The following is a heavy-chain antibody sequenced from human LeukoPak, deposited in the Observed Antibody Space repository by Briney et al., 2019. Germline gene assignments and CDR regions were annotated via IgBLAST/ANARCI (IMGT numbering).Heavy chain of an antibody. V-gene: IGHV3-23*01. Sequence: PGGSLRLSCAASGFTFSSYAMSWVRQAPGKGLEWVSAISGSGGSTYYANSVKGRFTISRDNSKNTLYLQMNSLRAEDTAVYYCASRVLRYFDWLPIDYWGQGTLVTVSS. CDR3: ASRVLRYFDWLPIDY. D-gene: IGHD3-9*01. J-gene: IGHJ4*02. CDR1: GFTFSSYA. CDR2: ISGSGGST.